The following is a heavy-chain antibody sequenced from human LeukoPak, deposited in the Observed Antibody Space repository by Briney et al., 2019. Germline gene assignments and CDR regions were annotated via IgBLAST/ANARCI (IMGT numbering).Heavy chain of an antibody. D-gene: IGHD6-13*01. CDR3: ARVKAAAQGLNWFDP. V-gene: IGHV1-18*01. Sequence: ASVKVSCKASGYTFTSYGISWVRQAPGQGLEWMGWISAYNGNTNYAQKLQGRVTMTTDTSTSTAYMELRSLRSDDTAVYYCARVKAAAQGLNWFDPWGQGTLVTVSS. CDR2: ISAYNGNT. J-gene: IGHJ5*02. CDR1: GYTFTSYG.